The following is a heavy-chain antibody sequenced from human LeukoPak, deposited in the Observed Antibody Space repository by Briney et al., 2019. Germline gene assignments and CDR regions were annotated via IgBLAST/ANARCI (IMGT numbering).Heavy chain of an antibody. CDR2: ISGSGGST. CDR1: GFTLSSYA. Sequence: GGSLRLSCAASGFTLSSYATSWVRQAPGKGLEWVSAISGSGGSTYYADSVKGRFTISRDNSKNTLYLQMNSLRAEDTAVYYCAKQYSYGRDAFDIWGQGAMVTVSS. V-gene: IGHV3-23*01. D-gene: IGHD5-18*01. CDR3: AKQYSYGRDAFDI. J-gene: IGHJ3*02.